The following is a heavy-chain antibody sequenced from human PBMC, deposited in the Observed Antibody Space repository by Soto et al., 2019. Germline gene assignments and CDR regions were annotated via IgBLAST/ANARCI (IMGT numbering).Heavy chain of an antibody. D-gene: IGHD1-26*01. Sequence: QVQLQESGPGLVKPSGTLSLTCAVSGGSMRSNNRWSWVRQPPGKGLEWIGESFHSGSTNYNPSLKTGVTISVDTSKNQFSLKLSSVTAADTAVYYCARVYRGSYSDSWGQGTLVTVSS. V-gene: IGHV4-4*02. CDR3: ARVYRGSYSDS. CDR2: SFHSGST. CDR1: GGSMRSNNR. J-gene: IGHJ4*02.